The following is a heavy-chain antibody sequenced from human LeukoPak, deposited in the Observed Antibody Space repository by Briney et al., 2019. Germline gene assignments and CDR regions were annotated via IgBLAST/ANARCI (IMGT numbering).Heavy chain of an antibody. V-gene: IGHV3-30*01. J-gene: IGHJ6*03. CDR2: ISYDGSNK. CDR1: GLTFSSYA. Sequence: GSLRLSCAASGLTFSSYAMHWVRQAPGKGLEWVAVISYDGSNKYYADSVKGRFTISRDNSKNTLYLQMNSLRAEDTAVYYCAREFRSSTYDSSGYYYGSYYYYYMDVWGKGTTVTVSS. CDR3: AREFRSSTYDSSGYYYGSYYYYYMDV. D-gene: IGHD3-22*01.